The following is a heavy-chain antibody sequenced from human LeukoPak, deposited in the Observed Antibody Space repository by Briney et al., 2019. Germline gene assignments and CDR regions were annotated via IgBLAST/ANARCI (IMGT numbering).Heavy chain of an antibody. CDR3: AKAMGSRTLYAIDY. V-gene: IGHV3-9*01. Sequence: SLRLSCAASGFTFYDYAMHWVRHAPGKGLEWGSGISWNRGSIVYADSVKGRFTISRDNAKNSLYLQMNSLRAEDTALYYCAKAMGSRTLYAIDYWGQATLLTVSS. CDR1: GFTFYDYA. D-gene: IGHD1-26*01. J-gene: IGHJ4*02. CDR2: ISWNRGSI.